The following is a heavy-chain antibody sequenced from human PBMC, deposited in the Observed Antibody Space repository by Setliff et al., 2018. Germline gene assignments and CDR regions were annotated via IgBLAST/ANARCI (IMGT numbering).Heavy chain of an antibody. J-gene: IGHJ5*02. CDR3: ARQVSWFDP. CDR1: GYSISSGYY. CDR2: IYHSGST. Sequence: PSETLSLTCAVSGYSISSGYYWGWIRQPPGKGLEWIGSIYHSGSTYYNPSLKSRVTISVDTSKNQFSLKLSSVTAADTAAYYCARQVSWFDPWGQGTLVTVSS. V-gene: IGHV4-38-2*01.